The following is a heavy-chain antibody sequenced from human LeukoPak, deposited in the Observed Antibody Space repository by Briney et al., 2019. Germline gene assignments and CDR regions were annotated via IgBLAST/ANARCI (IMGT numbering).Heavy chain of an antibody. CDR2: ISGSGT. V-gene: IGHV3-23*01. J-gene: IGHJ3*02. D-gene: IGHD4-17*01. Sequence: GGSLRLSCATSGFTFRSYAMIWVRQAPERGLQWVSGISGSGTYYADFAKGRFTISRDNSKNTLYLQMNSLRAEDTTTYYCARDPNGDYIGAFDMWGQGTMVTVS. CDR3: ARDPNGDYIGAFDM. CDR1: GFTFRSYA.